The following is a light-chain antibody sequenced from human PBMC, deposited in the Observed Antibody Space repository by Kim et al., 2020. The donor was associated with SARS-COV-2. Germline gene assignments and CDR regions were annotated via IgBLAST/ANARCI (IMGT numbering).Light chain of an antibody. V-gene: IGLV3-21*04. Sequence: PGRTGRITCEGNSIGSKSVHWYQQMPGQAPVLVISYDSDRPSGIPERFSGSNSGNTATLTISRVEAGDEADYYCQVWDSSSDHRVVFGGGTQLTVL. CDR2: YDS. CDR1: SIGSKS. J-gene: IGLJ2*01. CDR3: QVWDSSSDHRVV.